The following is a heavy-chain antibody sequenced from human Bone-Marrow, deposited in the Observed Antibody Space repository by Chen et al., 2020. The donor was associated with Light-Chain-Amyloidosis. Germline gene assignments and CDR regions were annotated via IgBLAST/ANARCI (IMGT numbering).Heavy chain of an antibody. V-gene: IGHV3-74*01. CDR2: INEDGGTT. J-gene: IGHJ4*02. Sequence: EVQVVESGGGLVQPGGSLRLSCAASGFTPTTYWMHWVRQAPGKGLVWVSRINEDGGTTNYAESVRGRFTISRDTAKNILYLQMNSLRAEDTALYYCAKDFGGRDDYWGQGTLVTVSS. CDR3: AKDFGGRDDY. D-gene: IGHD2-15*01. CDR1: GFTPTTYW.